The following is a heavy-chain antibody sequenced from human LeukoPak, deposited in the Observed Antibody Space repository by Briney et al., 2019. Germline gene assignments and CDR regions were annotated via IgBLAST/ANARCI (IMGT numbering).Heavy chain of an antibody. J-gene: IGHJ4*02. D-gene: IGHD3-10*01. CDR1: GSTFSTNG. V-gene: IGHV3-30*02. CDR3: AKESSASYYFDY. CDR2: IPYDGRNT. Sequence: GGSLRLSCAASGSTFSTNGMYWVRQAPGKGLEWVAFIPYDGRNTYYADSVRGRFTISRDTSKNTLYLQMISLRAEYTAVYYCAKESSASYYFDYWGQGTLVTVSS.